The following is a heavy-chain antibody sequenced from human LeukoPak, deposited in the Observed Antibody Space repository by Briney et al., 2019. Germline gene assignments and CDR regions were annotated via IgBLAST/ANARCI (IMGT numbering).Heavy chain of an antibody. CDR1: GYSFTGYW. Sequence: GESLKISCKGSGYSFTGYWIAWVRQMPGKGLEWMGIIYPDDSDTTYSPSFQNQVTISADKSIGTAYLQWSSLKASDTAMYYCARRWGAYDILTGYYRDQDAFDIWGQGTMVTVSS. V-gene: IGHV5-51*01. D-gene: IGHD3-9*01. CDR3: ARRWGAYDILTGYYRDQDAFDI. CDR2: IYPDDSDT. J-gene: IGHJ3*02.